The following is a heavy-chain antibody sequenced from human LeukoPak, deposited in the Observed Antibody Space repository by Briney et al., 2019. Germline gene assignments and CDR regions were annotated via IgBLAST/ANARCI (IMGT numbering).Heavy chain of an antibody. CDR1: GGSFSGYY. CDR3: ARTIVGPGTSYFDL. V-gene: IGHV4-34*01. J-gene: IGHJ4*02. Sequence: PSETLSLTCAVYGGSFSGYYWSWIRQPPGKGLEWLGEINHRDEDSPSLKSRVTMSVDTSTNQFSLRLTSVTAADTAVYFCARTIVGPGTSYFDLWGQGSLVTVSS. D-gene: IGHD1-26*01. CDR2: INHRD.